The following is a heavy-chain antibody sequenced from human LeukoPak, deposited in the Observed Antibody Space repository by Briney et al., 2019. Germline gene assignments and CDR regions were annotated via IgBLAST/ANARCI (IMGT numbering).Heavy chain of an antibody. Sequence: GRSLRLSCAASGFIFDDYGMHWVRQAPGKGLEWVSGISWNGGSIAYADSVKGRFTISRDNAKNFLYLQMNSLRAEDTALYYCAKSIAGSGVHSSGWYVYWGQGTLVTVSS. D-gene: IGHD6-19*01. CDR2: ISWNGGSI. V-gene: IGHV3-9*01. CDR3: AKSIAGSGVHSSGWYVY. J-gene: IGHJ4*02. CDR1: GFIFDDYG.